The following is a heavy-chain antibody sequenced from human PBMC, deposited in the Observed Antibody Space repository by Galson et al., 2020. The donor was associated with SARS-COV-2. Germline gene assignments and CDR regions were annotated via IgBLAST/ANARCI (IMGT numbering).Heavy chain of an antibody. CDR1: GFTFDDYG. CDR2: INWNGGST. J-gene: IGHJ4*02. D-gene: IGHD3-3*01. CDR3: AKDGGLWRYDFWTGYYPYFDY. V-gene: IGHV3-20*04. Sequence: GGSLRLSCAASGFTFDDYGMSWVRQAPGEGLEWVSGINWNGGSTGYADSVKGRFTISRDNSKNTLHLQMNSLRAEDTAVYYCAKDGGLWRYDFWTGYYPYFDYWGQGTLVTAPS.